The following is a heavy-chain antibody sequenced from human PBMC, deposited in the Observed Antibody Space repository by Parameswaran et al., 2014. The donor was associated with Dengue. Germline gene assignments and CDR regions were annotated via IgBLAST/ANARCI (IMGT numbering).Heavy chain of an antibody. CDR2: IYYSGST. CDR3: ARGRGFYDGQGFDY. CDR1: GGSISSYY. V-gene: IGHV4-59*13. D-gene: IGHD3-10*01. Sequence: SETLSLTCTVSGGSISSYYWSWIRQPPGKGLEWIGYIYYSGSTNYNPSLKSRVTISVDTSKNQFSLKLSSVTAADTAVYYCARGRGFYDGQGFDYWGQGTLVTVSS. J-gene: IGHJ4*02.